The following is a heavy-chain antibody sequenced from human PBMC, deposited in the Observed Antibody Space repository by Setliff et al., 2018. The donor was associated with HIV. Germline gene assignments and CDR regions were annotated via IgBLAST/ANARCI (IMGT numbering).Heavy chain of an antibody. CDR1: GFTLSDYY. CDR3: ARDPQLVAAKSRRRYYYGLDL. Sequence: PGGSLRLSCAVSGFTLSDYYMDWVRQAPGKGLEWVGRTRNKANGYITEYGAPVQGRFTISRDNSKDSLSLQMNNLKAEDTAVYYCARDPQLVAAKSRRRYYYGLDLWGQGTTVTVSS. D-gene: IGHD2-15*01. V-gene: IGHV3-72*01. CDR2: TRNKANGYIT. J-gene: IGHJ6*02.